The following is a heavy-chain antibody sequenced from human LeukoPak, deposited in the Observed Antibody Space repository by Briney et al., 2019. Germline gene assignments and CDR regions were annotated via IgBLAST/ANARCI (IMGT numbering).Heavy chain of an antibody. Sequence: GGSLRLSCTASGFTLSSYGMHWGRQAPGKGLEWGAHIQKDGSKKYYVDSVKGRFPITRDNDKNSLYLQKSSLRAEDTAVYYCARDTPLDMSSSGKFDYWGQGTLVTVSS. CDR2: IQKDGSKK. D-gene: IGHD6-6*01. J-gene: IGHJ4*02. V-gene: IGHV3-7*01. CDR3: ARDTPLDMSSSGKFDY. CDR1: GFTLSSYG.